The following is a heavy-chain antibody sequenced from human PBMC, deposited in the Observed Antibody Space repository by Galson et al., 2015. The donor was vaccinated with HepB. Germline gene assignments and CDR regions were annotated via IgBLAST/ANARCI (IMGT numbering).Heavy chain of an antibody. V-gene: IGHV4-34*01. CDR2: INHSGSA. J-gene: IGHJ6*02. Sequence: LSLTCAVYGGSFSGYYWSWIRQPPGKGLEWIGEINHSGSANYNPSLKSRVTISVDTSKNQFSLKLSSVTAADTAVYYCAHYAVAGTGAIYYYGMDVWGQGTTVTVSS. D-gene: IGHD6-19*01. CDR1: GGSFSGYY. CDR3: AHYAVAGTGAIYYYGMDV.